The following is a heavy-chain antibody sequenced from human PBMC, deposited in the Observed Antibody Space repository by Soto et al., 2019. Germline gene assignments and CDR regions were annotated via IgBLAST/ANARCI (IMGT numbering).Heavy chain of an antibody. J-gene: IGHJ4*02. D-gene: IGHD6-13*01. V-gene: IGHV3-30*18. CDR3: AKGGIAAAGTGLYYFDY. Sequence: GGSLRLSCAASGFTFSSYGMHWVRQAPGKGLEWVAVISYDGSNKYYADSVKGRFTISRDNSKNTLYLQMNSLRAEDTAVYYCAKGGIAAAGTGLYYFDYWGQGTLVTVSS. CDR2: ISYDGSNK. CDR1: GFTFSSYG.